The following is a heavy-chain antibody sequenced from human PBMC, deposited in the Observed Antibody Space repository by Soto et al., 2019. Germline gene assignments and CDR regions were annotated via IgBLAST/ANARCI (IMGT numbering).Heavy chain of an antibody. V-gene: IGHV3-13*01. CDR2: IGSAGDT. J-gene: IGHJ4*02. CDR1: GVTFSRYD. Sequence: GGSLRLSCAASGVTFSRYDIHWVRQATGKGLEWVSAIGSAGDTHYAGSAKGRFTISRENAKTSAYLQMNSLRAEDTAVYYCARPIYGDYAFDSWGQGTLVTVSS. D-gene: IGHD4-17*01. CDR3: ARPIYGDYAFDS.